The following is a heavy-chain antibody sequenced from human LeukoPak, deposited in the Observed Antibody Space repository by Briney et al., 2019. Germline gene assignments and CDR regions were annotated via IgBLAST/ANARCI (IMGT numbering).Heavy chain of an antibody. V-gene: IGHV4-39*07. CDR3: ARRRYYYDSSGYAFDI. CDR2: IYYSGST. CDR1: GGSISSSSYY. D-gene: IGHD3-22*01. J-gene: IGHJ3*02. Sequence: SETLSLTCTVSGGSISSSSYYWGWIRQPPGKGLEWIGSIYYSGSTYYNPSLKSRVTISVDTSKNQFSLKLSSVTAADTAVYYCARRRYYYDSSGYAFDIWGQGTMVTVSS.